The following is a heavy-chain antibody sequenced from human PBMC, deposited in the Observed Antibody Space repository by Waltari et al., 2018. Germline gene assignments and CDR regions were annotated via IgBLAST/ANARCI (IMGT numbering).Heavy chain of an antibody. CDR1: GGTFSSYT. D-gene: IGHD3-16*01. J-gene: IGHJ4*02. CDR2: IIPILGIA. CDR3: ARGGLGGRPEFDY. V-gene: IGHV1-69*02. Sequence: QVQLVQSGAEVKKPGSSVTVSSKASGGTFSSYTISWVRQAPGQGLEWMGRIIPILGIANYEQKFQGRVTITADESTSTAYMELSSLRSEDTAVYYCARGGLGGRPEFDYWGQGTLVTVSS.